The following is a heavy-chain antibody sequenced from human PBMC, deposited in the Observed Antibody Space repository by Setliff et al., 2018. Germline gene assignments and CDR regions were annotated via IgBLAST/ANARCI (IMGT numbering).Heavy chain of an antibody. V-gene: IGHV1-18*01. CDR3: SRLVRYCSTTTCQRASGAEV. D-gene: IGHD2-8*01. Sequence: RASVKVSCKASGYSFTSYGISWVRQAPGQGLEWMGWISAYNDNKNYAQKFQGRVSMTTDTSTNTAYMELSNLRYDDTAIYYCSRLVRYCSTTTCQRASGAEVWGQGTLVTVSS. J-gene: IGHJ4*02. CDR2: ISAYNDNK. CDR1: GYSFTSYG.